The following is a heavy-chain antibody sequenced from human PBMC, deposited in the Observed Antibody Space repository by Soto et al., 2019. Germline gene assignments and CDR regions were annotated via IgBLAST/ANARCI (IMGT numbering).Heavy chain of an antibody. D-gene: IGHD2-21*01. V-gene: IGHV3-74*01. Sequence: GGSLRLSCTASGFTFSNYWMHWVRQAPGKGLVWISRINDQGGSPTYADSVKGRFTISRDNVKNTLYLQMNSLKTEDTAVYYCTTDRIVVDYYYYGMDVWGQGTTVTVSS. CDR1: GFTFSNYW. J-gene: IGHJ6*02. CDR3: TTDRIVVDYYYYGMDV. CDR2: INDQGGSP.